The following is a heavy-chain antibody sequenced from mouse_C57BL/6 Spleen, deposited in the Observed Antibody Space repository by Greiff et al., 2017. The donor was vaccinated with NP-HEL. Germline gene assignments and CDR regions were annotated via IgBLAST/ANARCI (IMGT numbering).Heavy chain of an antibody. V-gene: IGHV1-50*01. Sequence: QVQLQQPGAELVKPGASVKLSCKASGYTFTSYWMPWVKQRPGQGLEWIGEIAPSDSYTNSNQKFKGKATLTVDTSSSTAYMQLSSLTSADSAVYYCARRGYDYDGYFDVWGTWTTVTVAS. CDR3: ARRGYDYDGYFDV. J-gene: IGHJ1*03. D-gene: IGHD2-4*01. CDR1: GYTFTSYW. CDR2: IAPSDSYT.